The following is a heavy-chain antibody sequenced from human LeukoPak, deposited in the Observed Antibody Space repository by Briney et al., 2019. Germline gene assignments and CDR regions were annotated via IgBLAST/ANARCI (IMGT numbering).Heavy chain of an antibody. CDR1: GFAFDNFA. J-gene: IGHJ6*02. V-gene: IGHV3-9*01. Sequence: GGSRRLSCAASGFAFDNFAMHWVRRAPGKGLEWVSGISYNSGGRGYADSVKGRFTISRDNAKNSLYLQMNSLRSEDTALYYCAKDSIGEASGGMDVWGQGTTVTVSS. CDR2: ISYNSGGR. CDR3: AKDSIGEASGGMDV. D-gene: IGHD3-10*01.